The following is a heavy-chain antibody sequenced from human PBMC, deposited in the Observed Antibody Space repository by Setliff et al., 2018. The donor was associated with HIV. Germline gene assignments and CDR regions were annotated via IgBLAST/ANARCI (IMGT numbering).Heavy chain of an antibody. D-gene: IGHD3-10*01. CDR1: GFSFNNYW. Sequence: GGSLRLSCAASGFSFNNYWMTWVRQAPGKGLEWVADIKRDGSQKEYGDAVKGRFTITRDNAKNSLYLQMDNLRAEDTAVYYCATDPGDRLWGAFDIWGRGTMVTVSS. J-gene: IGHJ3*02. CDR3: ATDPGDRLWGAFDI. CDR2: IKRDGSQK. V-gene: IGHV3-7*03.